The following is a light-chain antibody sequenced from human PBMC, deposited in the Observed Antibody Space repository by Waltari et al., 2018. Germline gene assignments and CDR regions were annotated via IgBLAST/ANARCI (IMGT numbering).Light chain of an antibody. CDR1: QSVSSN. CDR3: QQYNNWPPTWT. V-gene: IGKV3-15*01. CDR2: GAS. J-gene: IGKJ1*01. Sequence: EIVMTQSPATLSVSPRERATLSCRASQSVSSNLASYQQKPGQAPRLLIYGASTRATGIPARFSGSGSGTEFTLTISSLQSEDFAVYYCQQYNNWPPTWTFGQGTKVEIK.